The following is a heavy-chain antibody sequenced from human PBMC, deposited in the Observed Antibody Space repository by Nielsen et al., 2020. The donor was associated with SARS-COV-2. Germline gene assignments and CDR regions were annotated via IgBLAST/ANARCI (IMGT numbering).Heavy chain of an antibody. D-gene: IGHD3-22*01. J-gene: IGHJ6*02. CDR2: INPSGGST. CDR3: ARDIYYYDSSGYRGYYYYGMDV. Sequence: ASVKVSCKASGYTFTSYYMHWVRQAPGQGLEWMGIINPSGGSTSYAQKLQGRVTMTTDTSTSTAYMELRSLRSDDTAVYYCARDIYYYDSSGYRGYYYYGMDVWGQGTTVTVSS. CDR1: GYTFTSYY. V-gene: IGHV1-46*01.